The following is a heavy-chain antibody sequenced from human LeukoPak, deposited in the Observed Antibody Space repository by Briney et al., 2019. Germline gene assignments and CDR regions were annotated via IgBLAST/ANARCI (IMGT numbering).Heavy chain of an antibody. Sequence: ASVNVWCKVAEYSFTDYYRHWGRPAHGQGHEWMGWINPNGGGTNYAQKFQGRVTMTRDTSISTAYMELSRLRSDDTAVYYCARDPAVKYYFDYWGQGTLVTVSS. CDR3: ARDPAVKYYFDY. V-gene: IGHV1-2*02. J-gene: IGHJ4*02. CDR2: INPNGGGT. CDR1: EYSFTDYY.